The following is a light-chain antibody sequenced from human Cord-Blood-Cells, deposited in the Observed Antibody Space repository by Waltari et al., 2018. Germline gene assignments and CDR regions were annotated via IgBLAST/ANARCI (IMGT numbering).Light chain of an antibody. V-gene: IGLV2-23*01. CDR2: SGS. J-gene: IGLJ2*01. CDR1: SSALGTYNL. CDR3: CSYAGRVV. Sequence: SALPQPSSVSRSPRQSITLSCTGTSSALGTYNLVSWYQQHPGKGPKPMLYSGSKRPSGVSNRFSGSKSGNTASLTISGLQAEDEADYYCCSYAGRVVFGGGTKLTVL.